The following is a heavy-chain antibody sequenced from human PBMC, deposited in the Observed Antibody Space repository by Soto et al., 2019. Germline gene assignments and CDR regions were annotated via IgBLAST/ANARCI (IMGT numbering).Heavy chain of an antibody. V-gene: IGHV4-39*01. J-gene: IGHJ5*02. Sequence: QLQLQESGPGLVKPSETLSLTCTVSGGSISSSSYYWGWIRQPPGKGLEWIGSIYYSRSTYYNPSLKSRVTISVDTSKNQFSLKLSSVTAADTAVYYCARPVSGNWFDPWGQGTLVTVSS. CDR1: GGSISSSSYY. CDR3: ARPVSGNWFDP. CDR2: IYYSRST.